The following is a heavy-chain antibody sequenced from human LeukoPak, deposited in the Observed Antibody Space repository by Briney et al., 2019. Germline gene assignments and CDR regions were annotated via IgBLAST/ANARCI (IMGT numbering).Heavy chain of an antibody. CDR1: GGSISSGGYS. V-gene: IGHV4-30-2*01. CDR2: IYHSGST. CDR3: ARRPRNSGNYDGPSGLDY. D-gene: IGHD1-26*01. Sequence: TSETLSLTCAVSGGSISSGGYSWSWIRQPPGKGLEWIGYIYHSGSTYYNPSLKSRVTISVDTSKNQFSLKLSSVTAADTAVYYCARRPRNSGNYDGPSGLDYWGQGTLVTVSS. J-gene: IGHJ4*02.